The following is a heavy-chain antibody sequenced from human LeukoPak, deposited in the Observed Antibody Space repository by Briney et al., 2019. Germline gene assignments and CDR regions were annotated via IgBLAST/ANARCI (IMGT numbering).Heavy chain of an antibody. Sequence: ASVKVSCKASGYTFTSYDINWVRQATGQGLEWMGWMNPNSGNTGYAQKFQGRVTITRNTSISTAYMELSSLRSEDTAVYYCARGLGPRWWGSGWYPIDYWGQGTLVTVSS. CDR3: ARGLGPRWWGSGWYPIDY. V-gene: IGHV1-8*03. D-gene: IGHD6-19*01. CDR2: MNPNSGNT. CDR1: GYTFTSYD. J-gene: IGHJ4*02.